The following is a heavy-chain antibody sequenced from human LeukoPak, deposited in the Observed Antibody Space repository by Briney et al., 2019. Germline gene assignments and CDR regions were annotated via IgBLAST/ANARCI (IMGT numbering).Heavy chain of an antibody. J-gene: IGHJ4*02. CDR2: IYHSGST. CDR1: GGSISSSNW. Sequence: PSETLSLTCAVSGGSISSSNWWSWVRQPPGKGLEWIGEIYHSGSTNYNPSLKSRVTISVDKSKNQFSLKLSSVTAADTAVYYCAREITLTGYKYGLGFNYWGQGTLVTVSS. D-gene: IGHD5-12*01. V-gene: IGHV4-4*02. CDR3: AREITLTGYKYGLGFNY.